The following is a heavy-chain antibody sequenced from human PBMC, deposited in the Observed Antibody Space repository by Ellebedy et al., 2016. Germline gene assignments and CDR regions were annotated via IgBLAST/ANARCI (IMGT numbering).Heavy chain of an antibody. J-gene: IGHJ4*02. CDR3: RQGHYADF. V-gene: IGHV3-23*01. CDR2: ISAGSDTT. CDR1: GFILNTFF. Sequence: GESLKISXTASGFILNTFFMSWVRQAPGKGLEWVSTISAGSDTTRLADSVKGRFTISRDSSKNSVYLRMNNLRVEDTAVYYCRQGHYADFWGQGTLVTVSS.